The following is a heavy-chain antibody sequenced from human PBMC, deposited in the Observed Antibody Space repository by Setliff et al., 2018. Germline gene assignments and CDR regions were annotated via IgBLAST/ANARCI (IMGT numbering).Heavy chain of an antibody. CDR2: TIPMFGTT. CDR3: VREGVDSRSLTDYRYYMDV. V-gene: IGHV1-69*05. Sequence: SVKVSCKASGGTFSSYGISWVRQAPGQGLEWMGGTIPMFGTTDYARKFQGRVTIITDESTSTTYMQLSSLGSEDTAVYYCVREGVDSRSLTDYRYYMDVWGQGALVTVSS. J-gene: IGHJ4*02. D-gene: IGHD3-22*01. CDR1: GGTFSSYG.